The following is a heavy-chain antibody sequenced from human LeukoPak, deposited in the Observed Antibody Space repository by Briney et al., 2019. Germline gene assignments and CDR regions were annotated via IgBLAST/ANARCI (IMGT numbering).Heavy chain of an antibody. CDR2: ISSSSSSI. Sequence: GGSLRLSCAASGFTFNSYSMNWVRQAPGKGLEWVSSISSSSSSIYYADSVKGRFTISRDNAKNSLYLQMNSLRTEDTAVYYCARASGDIVETATMGSYWGQGTLVTVSS. CDR3: ARASGDIVETATMGSY. CDR1: GFTFNSYS. D-gene: IGHD5-18*01. V-gene: IGHV3-21*01. J-gene: IGHJ4*02.